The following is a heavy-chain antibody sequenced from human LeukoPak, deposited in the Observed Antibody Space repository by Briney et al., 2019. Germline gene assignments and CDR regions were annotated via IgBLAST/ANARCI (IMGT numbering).Heavy chain of an antibody. CDR3: ARGSRIAAAGRSWYYYYYMDV. Sequence: ASVKVSCKASGYTFTSYYMHGVRQAPGQGLEWMGIINPSGGSTSYAQKFQGRVTMTGDTSTSTLYMELSSLRSEDTAVYYCARGSRIAAAGRSWYYYYYMDVWGKGTTVTVSS. V-gene: IGHV1-46*01. CDR2: INPSGGST. CDR1: GYTFTSYY. J-gene: IGHJ6*03. D-gene: IGHD6-13*01.